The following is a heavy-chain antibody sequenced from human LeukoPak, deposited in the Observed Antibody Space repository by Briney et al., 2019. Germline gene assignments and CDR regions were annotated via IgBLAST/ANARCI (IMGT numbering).Heavy chain of an antibody. Sequence: GGSLRLSCEASGFTFSDAWMHWVRQAPGKGLEWVGLIKRRTDGGTSNYAAPVKGRFAISRDDLEDTLFLQMDSLKSEDTGVYYCTTGYTSASHDGYWGQGTLVTVSS. CDR1: GFTFSDAW. CDR3: TTGYTSASHDGY. J-gene: IGHJ4*02. D-gene: IGHD2-15*01. V-gene: IGHV3-15*07. CDR2: IKRRTDGGTS.